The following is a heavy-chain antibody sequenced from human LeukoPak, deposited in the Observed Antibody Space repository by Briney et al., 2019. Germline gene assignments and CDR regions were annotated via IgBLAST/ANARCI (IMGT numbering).Heavy chain of an antibody. V-gene: IGHV3-9*01. Sequence: PGESLRLSCAASGFTFSNNWMHWVRQAPGKGLEWVSGISWNSGSIDYADSVKRRFTISRDNAKNSLYLQMHSLRPEDTALYYCAKDRAYYDSQGAFDVWGQGTMVTVSS. J-gene: IGHJ3*01. D-gene: IGHD3-22*01. CDR3: AKDRAYYDSQGAFDV. CDR1: GFTFSNNW. CDR2: ISWNSGSI.